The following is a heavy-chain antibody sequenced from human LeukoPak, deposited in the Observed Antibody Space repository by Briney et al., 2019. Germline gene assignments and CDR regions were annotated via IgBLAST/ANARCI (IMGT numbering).Heavy chain of an antibody. CDR3: ARDRFGATVH. CDR2: ISGSGGST. Sequence: PGGSLRLSCAGSGFSFSSYGMNWVRQAPGKGLEWVSVISGSGGSTFYADSVKGRFTISRDNSKNSLYLQMNSLRAEDTAVYYCARDRFGATVHWGQGTLVTVSS. V-gene: IGHV3-23*01. D-gene: IGHD3-10*01. CDR1: GFSFSSYG. J-gene: IGHJ4*02.